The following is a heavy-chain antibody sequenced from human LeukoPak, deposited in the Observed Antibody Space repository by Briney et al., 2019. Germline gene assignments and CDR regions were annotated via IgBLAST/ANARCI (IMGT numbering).Heavy chain of an antibody. Sequence: PSETLSLSCTVSGGSISPYHWSWIRQPPGKGLEWIGYIYYSGSTYYNPSLKSRVTISVDTSKNQFSLRLSSVTAADTDVYYCARTNAFDIWGQGTMVTVSS. V-gene: IGHV4-59*13. J-gene: IGHJ3*02. CDR1: GGSISPYH. CDR2: IYYSGST. CDR3: ARTNAFDI.